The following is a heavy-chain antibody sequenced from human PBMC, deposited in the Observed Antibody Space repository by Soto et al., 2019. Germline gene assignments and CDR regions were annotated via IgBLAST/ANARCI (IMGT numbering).Heavy chain of an antibody. CDR1: GGSISSYY. J-gene: IGHJ5*02. CDR3: ARAPEPYSSSWYWFDP. Sequence: SETLSLTCTVSGGSISSYYWIWIRQPPGKGLEWIGYIYYSGSTNYNPSLKSRVTISVDTSKNQFSLKLSSVTAADTAVYYCARAPEPYSSSWYWFDPWGQGTLVTVSS. CDR2: IYYSGST. V-gene: IGHV4-59*01. D-gene: IGHD6-13*01.